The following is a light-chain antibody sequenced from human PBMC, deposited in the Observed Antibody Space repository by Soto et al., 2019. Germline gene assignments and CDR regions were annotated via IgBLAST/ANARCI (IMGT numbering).Light chain of an antibody. CDR1: QSIGGSY. J-gene: IGKJ5*01. CDR2: GAS. CDR3: QQYSSSPIT. Sequence: VLTQSPGTLSLSPGERPTLSCRASQSIGGSYLAWYQQKPGQAPRLLIYGASSRATGTPDRFSGGGSGTDFSLTISRLDPEDFAVYYCQQYSSSPITFGQGTRLEIK. V-gene: IGKV3-20*01.